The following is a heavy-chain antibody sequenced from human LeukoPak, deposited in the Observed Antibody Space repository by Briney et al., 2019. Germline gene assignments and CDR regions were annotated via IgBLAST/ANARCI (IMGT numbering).Heavy chain of an antibody. D-gene: IGHD6-13*01. CDR3: ARAFYIAAAEDY. V-gene: IGHV1-18*04. CDR2: ISAYNGNT. Sequence: ASVKVSCKASGYTFTSYGISWVRRAPGQGPEWMGWISAYNGNTNYAQKLQGRVTMATDTSTSTAYMELRSLRSDDTAVYYCARAFYIAAAEDYWGQGTLVTVSS. J-gene: IGHJ4*02. CDR1: GYTFTSYG.